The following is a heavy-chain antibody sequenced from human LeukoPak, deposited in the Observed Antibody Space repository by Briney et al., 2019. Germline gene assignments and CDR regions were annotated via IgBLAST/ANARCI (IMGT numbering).Heavy chain of an antibody. CDR2: IYYSGST. D-gene: IGHD5-24*01. CDR3: ARYGHNSPFFDY. V-gene: IGHV4-31*11. Sequence: SETLSLTCAVYGGSFSGYYWSWIRQHPGEGLEWIGYIYYSGSTYYNPSLKSRVTISVDTSKNQFSLKLSSVTAADTAVYYCARYGHNSPFFDYWGQGTLVTVSS. CDR1: GGSFSGYY. J-gene: IGHJ4*02.